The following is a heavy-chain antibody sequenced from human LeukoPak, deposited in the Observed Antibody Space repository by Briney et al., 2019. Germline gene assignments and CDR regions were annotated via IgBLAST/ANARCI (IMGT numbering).Heavy chain of an antibody. V-gene: IGHV4-39*01. J-gene: IGHJ6*02. CDR3: ARHPGYCNGNSCYGHYVMDV. Sequence: SETLSLTCTVSSGSISSSSDTWGWIRQTPGEGLAWIGGIYYSGNTYYNPSLKGRVAISMDASRNQFSLKLSSVTAADTAVYYCARHPGYCNGNSCYGHYVMDVWGQGTTVTVSS. D-gene: IGHD2-15*01. CDR1: SGSISSSSDT. CDR2: IYYSGNT.